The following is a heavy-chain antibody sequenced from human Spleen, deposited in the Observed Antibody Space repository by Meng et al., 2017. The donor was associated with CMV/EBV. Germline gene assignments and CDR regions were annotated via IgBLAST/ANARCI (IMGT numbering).Heavy chain of an antibody. CDR1: GFTFDDYA. Sequence: GGSLRLSCAASGFTFDDYAMHWVRQAPGKGLEWVSGIGWNGGSIGYADSVKGRFTISRDNAKNSLYLQMNSLRAEDTALYYCAKDWDSNYLGYFDYWGQGTLVTVSS. J-gene: IGHJ4*02. CDR2: IGWNGGSI. V-gene: IGHV3-9*01. CDR3: AKDWDSNYLGYFDY. D-gene: IGHD4-11*01.